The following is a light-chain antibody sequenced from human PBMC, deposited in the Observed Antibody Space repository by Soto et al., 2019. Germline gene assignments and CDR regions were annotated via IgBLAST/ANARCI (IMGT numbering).Light chain of an antibody. V-gene: IGKV3-20*01. J-gene: IGKJ1*01. CDR3: QQYGSSPWT. CDR2: GAS. Sequence: EIVMTPSPATLSVSPGERATLSCRASESVSSKLAWYQQKPGQAPRLLICGASSRATGIPDRFSGSGSGTDFTLTISRLEPEDFAVYYCQQYGSSPWTFGQGTKVDIK. CDR1: ESVSSK.